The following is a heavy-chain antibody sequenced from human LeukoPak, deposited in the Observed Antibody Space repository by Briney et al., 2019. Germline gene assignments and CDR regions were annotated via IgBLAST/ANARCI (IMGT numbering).Heavy chain of an antibody. CDR1: VGSISSGSYY. D-gene: IGHD3-22*01. J-gene: IGHJ3*02. CDR3: AGGGRYYYDSSGYYYRTRDAFDI. Sequence: PSQTLSLTCTVSVGSISSGSYYWSWIRQPAGKGREGIVRIYTSGRTNYNPSLKRRVTISIDTSKNEFSVKLMSVTAADTAVYYCAGGGRYYYDSSGYYYRTRDAFDIWGQGTMVTVSS. V-gene: IGHV4-61*02. CDR2: IYTSGRT.